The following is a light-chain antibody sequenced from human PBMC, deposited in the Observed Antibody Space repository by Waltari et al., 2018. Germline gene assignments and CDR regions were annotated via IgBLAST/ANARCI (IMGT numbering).Light chain of an antibody. CDR2: GAS. V-gene: IGKV3-15*01. CDR1: QNIHDN. J-gene: IGKJ4*01. Sequence: EVLMTQSPATLSVSPGERVTLSCRASQNIHDNLAWYQQKPGQAPRLLIYGASTRATDTPARFRGSGSGTEFTLTINSLQSEDLGIYYCQQYNKWPPLTFGGGTKVEIK. CDR3: QQYNKWPPLT.